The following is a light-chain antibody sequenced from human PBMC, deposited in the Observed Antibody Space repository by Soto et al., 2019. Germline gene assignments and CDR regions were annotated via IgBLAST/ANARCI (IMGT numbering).Light chain of an antibody. Sequence: QSVLTQPPSVSGTPGQRVTISCSGSDSNIGRDTVNWYQQLPGTAPRLLIYTNSQRPSGVPDRFSGSKSGTSASLAISGLQYEDEDDYYCAAWDDSLNGVVFGGGTKLTVL. CDR3: AAWDDSLNGVV. CDR2: TNS. V-gene: IGLV1-44*01. J-gene: IGLJ2*01. CDR1: DSNIGRDT.